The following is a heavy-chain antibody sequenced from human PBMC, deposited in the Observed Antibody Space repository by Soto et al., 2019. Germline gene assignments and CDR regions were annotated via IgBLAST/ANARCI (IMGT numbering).Heavy chain of an antibody. CDR3: ARHNRYSSTWFEGWFDP. V-gene: IGHV5-51*01. CDR2: IHPGDSDT. J-gene: IGHJ5*02. D-gene: IGHD6-13*01. Sequence: GESLKISCKGSGYSFTNYGVGWVRQIPGRGLEWMGIIHPGDSDTRYSPFFQGQVTISADKSISTAYLQWSSLKASDTAMYYCARHNRYSSTWFEGWFDPWGQGTLVTVSS. CDR1: GYSFTNYG.